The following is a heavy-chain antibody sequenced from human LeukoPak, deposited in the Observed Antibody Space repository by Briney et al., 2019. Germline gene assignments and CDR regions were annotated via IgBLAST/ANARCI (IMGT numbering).Heavy chain of an antibody. CDR1: GYTFTSYG. CDR3: ARDPVRNTYYYDSSGYSY. Sequence: ASVKVSCKASGYTFTSYGISWVRQAPGQGLEWMGWISAYNGNTSYAQKLQGRVTMTTDTSTSTAYMELRSLRSDDTAVYYCARDPVRNTYYYDSSGYSYWGQGTLVTVSS. V-gene: IGHV1-18*01. CDR2: ISAYNGNT. D-gene: IGHD3-22*01. J-gene: IGHJ4*02.